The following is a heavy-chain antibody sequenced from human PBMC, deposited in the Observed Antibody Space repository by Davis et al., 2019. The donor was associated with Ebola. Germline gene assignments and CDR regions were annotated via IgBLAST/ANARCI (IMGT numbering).Heavy chain of an antibody. V-gene: IGHV1-69*13. Sequence: SVKVSCKASGGTFSSYATSWVRQAPGQGLEWMGGIIPIFGTANYAQKFQGRVTITADESTSTAYMELSSLRSEDTAVYYCARARFYYYYGMDVWGQGTTVTVSS. CDR3: ARARFYYYYGMDV. CDR1: GGTFSSYA. CDR2: IIPIFGTA. J-gene: IGHJ6*02.